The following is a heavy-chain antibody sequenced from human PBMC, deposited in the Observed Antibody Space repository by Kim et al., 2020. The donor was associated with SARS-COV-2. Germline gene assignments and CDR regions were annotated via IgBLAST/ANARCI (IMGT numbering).Heavy chain of an antibody. CDR3: ARDRRRGLRYFDWFIDY. Sequence: ASVKVSCKASGYTFTSYGISWVRQAPGQGLEWMGWISAYNGNTNYAQKLQGRVTMTTDTSTSTAYMELRSLRSDDTAVYYCARDRRRGLRYFDWFIDYWGQGTLVTVSS. CDR2: ISAYNGNT. CDR1: GYTFTSYG. V-gene: IGHV1-18*04. D-gene: IGHD3-9*01. J-gene: IGHJ4*02.